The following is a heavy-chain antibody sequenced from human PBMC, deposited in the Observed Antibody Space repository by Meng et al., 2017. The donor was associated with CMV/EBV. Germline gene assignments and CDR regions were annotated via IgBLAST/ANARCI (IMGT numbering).Heavy chain of an antibody. CDR3: ARDQVQAKVVPASDYYGMDV. CDR1: GYTFTSYG. V-gene: IGHV1-18*01. Sequence: ASVKVSCKASGYTFTSYGSSWVRQAPGQGLEWMGWISAYNGNTHYAQKLQGRVTMTTDTSTSTAYIELRSLRSDDTAVYYCARDQVQAKVVPASDYYGMDVWGQGTTVTVSS. J-gene: IGHJ6*02. CDR2: ISAYNGNT. D-gene: IGHD2-2*01.